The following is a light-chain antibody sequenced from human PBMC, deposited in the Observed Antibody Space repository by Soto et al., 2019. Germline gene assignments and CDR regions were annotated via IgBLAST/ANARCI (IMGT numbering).Light chain of an antibody. V-gene: IGKV3-20*01. CDR2: GAS. J-gene: IGKJ2*01. CDR3: QQYGASPYT. CDR1: QSVSSTY. Sequence: EIVLTQSPGTLSLSPGERATLSCRASQSVSSTYSAWYQQKPGQAPRLLIYGASSRATGIPDRFSGSGSGTDFTLTIRRLEPEDFAVYYCQQYGASPYTFGQGTKLETK.